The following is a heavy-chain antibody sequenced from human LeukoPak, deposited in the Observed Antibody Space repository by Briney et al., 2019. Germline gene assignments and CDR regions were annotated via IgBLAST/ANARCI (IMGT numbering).Heavy chain of an antibody. CDR1: GYTFTNYW. Sequence: GESLKISCKGSGYTFTNYWIGWVRQMPGKGLEWMGIIYPGDSDTKYSPSSQGQVTISADKSISTAYLQWSSLKASDTAMYYCARVPHYDILTGYYYYGMDVWGQGTTVTVSS. D-gene: IGHD3-9*01. CDR2: IYPGDSDT. V-gene: IGHV5-51*01. CDR3: ARVPHYDILTGYYYYGMDV. J-gene: IGHJ6*02.